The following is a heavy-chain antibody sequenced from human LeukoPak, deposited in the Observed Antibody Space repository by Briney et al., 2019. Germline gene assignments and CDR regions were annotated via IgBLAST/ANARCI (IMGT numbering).Heavy chain of an antibody. D-gene: IGHD1-26*01. V-gene: IGHV3-23*01. CDR2: ISGSGDST. J-gene: IGHJ4*02. CDR1: GFTFSSYA. Sequence: QPGGSLRLSCAASGFTFSSYAMSWVRQAPGKGLEWLSVISGSGDSTHYADSVTGRFTISRDISKNTLYLQMNSLRAEDTAVYYCAREVGATDCWGQGTQVTVSS. CDR3: AREVGATDC.